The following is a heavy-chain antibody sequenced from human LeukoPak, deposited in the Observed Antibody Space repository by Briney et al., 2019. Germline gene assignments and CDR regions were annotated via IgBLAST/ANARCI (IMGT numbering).Heavy chain of an antibody. V-gene: IGHV1-69*13. Sequence: SVKVSCKASGGTFSSYAISWVRQAPGQGLEWMGRIIPIFGTANYAQKFQGRVTITADESTSTAYMELSSLRSEDTAVYYCAREIRYYDSSGYRGMDVWGQGTTVTVSS. CDR3: AREIRYYDSSGYRGMDV. CDR1: GGTFSSYA. CDR2: IIPIFGTA. D-gene: IGHD3-22*01. J-gene: IGHJ6*02.